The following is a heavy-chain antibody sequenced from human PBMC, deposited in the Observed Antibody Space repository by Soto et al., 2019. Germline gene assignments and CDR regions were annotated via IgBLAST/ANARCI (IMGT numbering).Heavy chain of an antibody. D-gene: IGHD6-19*01. CDR3: ASAAVTGTAGLDF. J-gene: IGHJ4*02. CDR1: GYTFSGFY. Sequence: VKVSCKASGYTFSGFYMHWVRQAPGQGLEWMGWINPNSGGTKSAEKFQGRVTMTRDTSISTAYMELSRLTSDDTAVYYCASAAVTGTAGLDFWGQGTQVTAPQ. CDR2: INPNSGGT. V-gene: IGHV1-2*02.